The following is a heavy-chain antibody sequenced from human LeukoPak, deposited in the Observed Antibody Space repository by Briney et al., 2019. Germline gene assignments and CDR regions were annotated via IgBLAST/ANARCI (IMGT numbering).Heavy chain of an antibody. Sequence: ASERVSCKASGYTFTSYGISWVRQAPGQRLEWMGWISAYNGNTNYAQKIQCRVTMTTDTSTSTAYMELRRLRSDDTAVYYCARVARQQLGYYFDYWGQGTLVTVSS. CDR2: ISAYNGNT. CDR1: GYTFTSYG. CDR3: ARVARQQLGYYFDY. J-gene: IGHJ4*02. V-gene: IGHV1-18*01. D-gene: IGHD6-13*01.